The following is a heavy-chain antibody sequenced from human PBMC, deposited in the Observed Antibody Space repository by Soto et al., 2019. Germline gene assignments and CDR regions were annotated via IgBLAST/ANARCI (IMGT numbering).Heavy chain of an antibody. CDR3: ARDLYSSSFFWFHA. CDR1: GYNFTQYT. J-gene: IGHJ5*02. D-gene: IGHD2-2*01. Sequence: QVHLVQSGAEVKKPGASVKVSCKASGYNFTQYTIHWVRQAPGQRLEWMGWITAGDGKTQYSKKFQTRVTIRSDVSATTVYMDLNSLRSEDTAVYYCARDLYSSSFFWFHAWGRGTLVIVSS. CDR2: ITAGDGKT. V-gene: IGHV1-3*01.